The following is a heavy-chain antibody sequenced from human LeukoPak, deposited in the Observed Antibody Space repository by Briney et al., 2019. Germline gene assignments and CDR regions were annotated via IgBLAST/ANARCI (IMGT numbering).Heavy chain of an antibody. J-gene: IGHJ3*02. CDR1: GFTFDDYA. D-gene: IGHD2-21*02. V-gene: IGHV3-9*01. CDR2: ISWNSGSI. CDR3: AKEDGGGDWHDAFDI. Sequence: PGGSLRLSCAASGFTFDDYAMHWVRHAPGKGLEWVSGISWNSGSIGYADSVKGRFTISRDNAKNSLYLQMNSLRAEDTALYYCAKEDGGGDWHDAFDIWGQGTMVTVSS.